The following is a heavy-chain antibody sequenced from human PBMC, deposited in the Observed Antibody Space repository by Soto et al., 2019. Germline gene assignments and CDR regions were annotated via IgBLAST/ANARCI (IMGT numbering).Heavy chain of an antibody. D-gene: IGHD6-13*01. Sequence: GGSLRLSCAASGFTFSSYAMSWVRQAPGKGLEWVSAISGSGGSTYYADSVKGRFTISRDNSKNTLYLQMNSLRAEDTAVYYCAKDPNSSSWYVWFDPWGQGTLVTVPQ. V-gene: IGHV3-23*01. CDR2: ISGSGGST. CDR1: GFTFSSYA. J-gene: IGHJ5*02. CDR3: AKDPNSSSWYVWFDP.